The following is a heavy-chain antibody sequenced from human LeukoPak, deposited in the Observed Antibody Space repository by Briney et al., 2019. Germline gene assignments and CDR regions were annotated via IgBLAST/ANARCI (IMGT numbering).Heavy chain of an antibody. J-gene: IGHJ4*02. D-gene: IGHD3-22*01. V-gene: IGHV4-59*08. CDR3: ASYDSSGASGN. Sequence: SETLSLTCTVSGGSISYYYWSWIRQPPGKGLEWIGYIYYSGSTNYNPSLKSRVTISVDTFKNQFSLKLSSVTAADTAVYYCASYDSSGASGNWGQGTLVTVSS. CDR1: GGSISYYY. CDR2: IYYSGST.